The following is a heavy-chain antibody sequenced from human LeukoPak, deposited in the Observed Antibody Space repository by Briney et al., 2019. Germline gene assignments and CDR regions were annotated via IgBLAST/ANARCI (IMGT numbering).Heavy chain of an antibody. D-gene: IGHD1-20*01. V-gene: IGHV1-69*04. CDR2: IIPILGIA. CDR3: ATDPLRITGTPFYYMDV. CDR1: GGTFSSYA. Sequence: GSSVKVSCKASGGTFSSYAISWVRQAPGQGLEWMGRIIPILGIANYTQKFQGRVTITADESTSTAYMELSSLRSEDTAVYYCATDPLRITGTPFYYMDVWGKGTTVTVSS. J-gene: IGHJ6*03.